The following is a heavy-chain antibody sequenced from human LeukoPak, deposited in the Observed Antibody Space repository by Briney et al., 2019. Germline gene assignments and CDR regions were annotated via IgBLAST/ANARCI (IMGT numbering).Heavy chain of an antibody. CDR2: IKSKGDGGTT. J-gene: IGHJ4*02. Sequence: PGGSLRLSCAASGFSFSNAYMSWVRQPPGKGLEWVGRIKSKGDGGTTDYVASVKGRSAISRDESKNTLHLQMNSLKTEDTAVYYCTTWATLLRGAYGYWGQGTLVTVSS. D-gene: IGHD3-10*01. CDR3: TTWATLLRGAYGY. V-gene: IGHV3-15*01. CDR1: GFSFSNAY.